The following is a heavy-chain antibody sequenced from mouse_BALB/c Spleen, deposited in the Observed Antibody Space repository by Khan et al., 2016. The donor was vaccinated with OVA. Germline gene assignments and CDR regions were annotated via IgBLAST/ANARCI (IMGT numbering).Heavy chain of an antibody. Sequence: EVQLQESGPGLVKPSQSLSLTCTVTGYSITSDYAWNWIRQFPGNKLEWMGYISYSGSTNYNPALKSRISITRDTSTNQFFLQLNSVTTEDTATYYFARDGSRYNYAMDYWGQGTSVTVSS. CDR3: ARDGSRYNYAMDY. CDR1: GYSITSDYA. J-gene: IGHJ4*01. D-gene: IGHD2-3*01. CDR2: ISYSGST. V-gene: IGHV3-2*02.